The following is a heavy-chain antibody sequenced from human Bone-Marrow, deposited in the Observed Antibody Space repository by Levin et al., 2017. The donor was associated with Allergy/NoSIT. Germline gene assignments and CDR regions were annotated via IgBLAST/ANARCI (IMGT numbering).Heavy chain of an antibody. J-gene: IGHJ2*01. Sequence: GESLKISCKASGPTFIGYYVHWVRQAPGQGLEWMAAINYNGGDTKYHPKFEGWVTLTRDRSLNTTYMQLSRLRSNDTAVYFCAKRARRWYFDLWGRGTLITVSS. CDR2: INYNGGDT. CDR3: AKRARRWYFDL. V-gene: IGHV1-2*04. CDR1: GPTFIGYY. D-gene: IGHD6-6*01.